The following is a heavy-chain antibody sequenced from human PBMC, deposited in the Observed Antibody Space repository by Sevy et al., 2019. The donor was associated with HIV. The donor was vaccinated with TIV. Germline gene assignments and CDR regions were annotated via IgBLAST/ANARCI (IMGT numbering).Heavy chain of an antibody. CDR1: EFTFSSYS. CDR2: IRGGGTYI. V-gene: IGHV3-21*01. Sequence: GGSLRLSCATSEFTFSSYSMNWVRQAPGNGLEWVSSIRGGGTYIYYADSVKGQFTISRDNAKNSLSLQMKRLRAEDTAVYYCARGTHDYGDYDRDAFDIWGQGTMVTVSS. J-gene: IGHJ3*02. D-gene: IGHD4-17*01. CDR3: ARGTHDYGDYDRDAFDI.